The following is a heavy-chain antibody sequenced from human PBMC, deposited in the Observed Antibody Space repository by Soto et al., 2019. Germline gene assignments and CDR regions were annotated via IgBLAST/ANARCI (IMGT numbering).Heavy chain of an antibody. Sequence: EVQLVESGGGLVQPGGSLRLSCAASGFTFSSYSMNWVRQAPGKGLEWVSYISSSSSTIYYADSVKGRFTISRDNAKNSLYLQMNSLRAEDTAVYYCARDYTIFGVVTVPYYYFDYWGQGTLVTVSS. V-gene: IGHV3-48*01. CDR3: ARDYTIFGVVTVPYYYFDY. CDR2: ISSSSSTI. D-gene: IGHD3-3*01. CDR1: GFTFSSYS. J-gene: IGHJ4*02.